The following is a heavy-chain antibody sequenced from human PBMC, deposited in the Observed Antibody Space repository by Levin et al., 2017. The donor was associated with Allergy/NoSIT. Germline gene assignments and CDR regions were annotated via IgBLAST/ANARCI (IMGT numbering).Heavy chain of an antibody. V-gene: IGHV3-48*01. J-gene: IGHJ3*02. CDR2: ISSSSSTL. Sequence: SCAASGFIFNSYSMNWVRQAPGKGLEWVSYISSSSSTLYYADSVKGRFTISRDNGKNSLYLQMNSLRAEDTAVYYCATTYYYGSGSYGAFDIWGQGTMVTVSS. D-gene: IGHD3-10*01. CDR3: ATTYYYGSGSYGAFDI. CDR1: GFIFNSYS.